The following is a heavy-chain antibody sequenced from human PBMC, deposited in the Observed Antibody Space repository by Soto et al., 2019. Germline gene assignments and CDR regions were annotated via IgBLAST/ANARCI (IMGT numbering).Heavy chain of an antibody. CDR2: INAGNGNT. CDR1: GYTFTSYA. V-gene: IGHV1-3*01. D-gene: IGHD6-6*01. Sequence: ASVKVSCKACGYTFTSYAMHWVRQAPGQRLEWMGWINAGNGNTKYSQKFQGRVTITRDTSASTAYMELSSLRSEDTAVYYCNRSWAAAARTLWPDYWGQGTLVTGSS. CDR3: NRSWAAAARTLWPDY. J-gene: IGHJ4*02.